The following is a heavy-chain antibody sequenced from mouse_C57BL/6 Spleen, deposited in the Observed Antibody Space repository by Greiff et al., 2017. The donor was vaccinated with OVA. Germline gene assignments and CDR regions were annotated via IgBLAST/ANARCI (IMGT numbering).Heavy chain of an antibody. V-gene: IGHV1-72*01. CDR3: ARGTTVVEPYYAMDY. Sequence: QVQLQQPGAELVKPGASVKLSCKASGYTFTSYWMHWVKQRPGRGLEWIGRIDPNSGGTTYNEKFKSKATLTVDKPSSTAYMQLSSLTSEDSAVYYCARGTTVVEPYYAMDYWGQGTSVTVSS. D-gene: IGHD1-1*01. CDR1: GYTFTSYW. CDR2: IDPNSGGT. J-gene: IGHJ4*01.